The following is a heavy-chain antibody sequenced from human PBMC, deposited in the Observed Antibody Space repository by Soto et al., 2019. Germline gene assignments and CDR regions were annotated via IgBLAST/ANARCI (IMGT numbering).Heavy chain of an antibody. V-gene: IGHV5-51*01. Sequence: GESLKISCKGSGYSFTSYWIGWVRQMPGKGLEWMGIIYPGDSDTRYSPSFQGQVTISADKSISTAYLQWSSLKASDTAMYYCARTSAAGKYYYGMDVWGQGTTVTVSS. D-gene: IGHD6-13*01. CDR1: GYSFTSYW. CDR2: IYPGDSDT. CDR3: ARTSAAGKYYYGMDV. J-gene: IGHJ6*02.